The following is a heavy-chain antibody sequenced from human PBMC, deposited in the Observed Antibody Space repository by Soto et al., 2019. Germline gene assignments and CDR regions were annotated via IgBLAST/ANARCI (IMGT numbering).Heavy chain of an antibody. V-gene: IGHV1-69*13. CDR3: ARSYYGSGTQSYYYYGMDV. CDR2: IIPIFGTA. D-gene: IGHD3-10*01. J-gene: IGHJ6*02. Sequence: GASVKVSCKASGGPFSSYAISWVRQAPGQGLEWMGGIIPIFGTANYAQKFQGRVTITADESTSTAYMELSSLRSEDTAVYYCARSYYGSGTQSYYYYGMDVWGQGTTVTVSS. CDR1: GGPFSSYA.